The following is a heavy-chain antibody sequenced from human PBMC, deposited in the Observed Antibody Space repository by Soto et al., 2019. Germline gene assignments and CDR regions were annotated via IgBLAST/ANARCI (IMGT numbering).Heavy chain of an antibody. CDR1: GGTFSSYT. Sequence: QVQLVQSGAEVKKPGSSVKVSCKASGGTFSSYTISWVRQAPGQGLEWMGRIIPILGIANYAQKFHGRVTITADKSTSTAYMELSSLRSEDTAVYYCARLFRRTRHYYYYGMDVWGQGTTVTVSS. CDR3: ARLFRRTRHYYYYGMDV. CDR2: IIPILGIA. J-gene: IGHJ6*02. V-gene: IGHV1-69*02.